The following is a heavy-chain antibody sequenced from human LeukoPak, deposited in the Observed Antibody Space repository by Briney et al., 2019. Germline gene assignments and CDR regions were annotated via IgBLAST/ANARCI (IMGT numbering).Heavy chain of an antibody. D-gene: IGHD2-15*01. Sequence: PSETLSLTCTVPGDSVSSSSYYWGWIRQPPGKGLEWIGTFYYSGSTYYNPSLKSRVTISVDTSKNQFSLKLSSVTAADTAVYYCARQRRNCSGGSCYAGNFDYWGQGTLVTVSS. J-gene: IGHJ4*02. CDR2: FYYSGST. V-gene: IGHV4-39*01. CDR1: GDSVSSSSYY. CDR3: ARQRRNCSGGSCYAGNFDY.